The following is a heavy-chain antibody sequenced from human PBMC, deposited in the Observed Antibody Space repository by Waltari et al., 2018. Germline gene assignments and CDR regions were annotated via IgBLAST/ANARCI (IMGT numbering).Heavy chain of an antibody. CDR3: ANLYGGNTYFDY. V-gene: IGHV3-23*01. CDR2: ISGSGGSA. CDR1: GFTFSSYA. Sequence: EVQLLASGGGLVQPGGSLRLSCAASGFTFSSYAMAWVRQDPGKGLEWVSAISGSGGSAYFADSVKGRFTISRDNSKNTLYLRMNSLRAEDTAVYYCANLYGGNTYFDYWGQGTLVTVSS. J-gene: IGHJ4*02. D-gene: IGHD4-17*01.